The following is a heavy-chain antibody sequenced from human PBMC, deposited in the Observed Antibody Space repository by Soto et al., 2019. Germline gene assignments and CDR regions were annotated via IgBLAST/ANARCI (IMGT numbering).Heavy chain of an antibody. Sequence: ASVKVSCKASGYTFTSYDINWVRQATGQGLEWMGWMNPNSGNTGYAQKFQGRVTMTRNTSISTAYMELSSLRSEDTAVYYCARGQAYYDFWSGYWQTTYYYYYMDVWGKGTTVTVSS. V-gene: IGHV1-8*01. CDR2: MNPNSGNT. CDR1: GYTFTSYD. D-gene: IGHD3-3*01. CDR3: ARGQAYYDFWSGYWQTTYYYYYMDV. J-gene: IGHJ6*03.